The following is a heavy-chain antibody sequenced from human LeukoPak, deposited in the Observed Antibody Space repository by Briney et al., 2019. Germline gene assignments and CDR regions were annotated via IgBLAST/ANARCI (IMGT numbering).Heavy chain of an antibody. V-gene: IGHV4-39*01. Sequence: SESLSLTCTVSGVSSSSSIYYWGWLRQPPGMGLEWIGSIDYSGSTFYNPSLKSRVTVSVDTSKNQFSPMLGYVTAANTAVYYCARSPGYCSSTRCFDVNWFDPWGQGTLVTVSS. D-gene: IGHD2-2*01. CDR1: GVSSSSSIYY. J-gene: IGHJ5*02. CDR3: ARSPGYCSSTRCFDVNWFDP. CDR2: IDYSGST.